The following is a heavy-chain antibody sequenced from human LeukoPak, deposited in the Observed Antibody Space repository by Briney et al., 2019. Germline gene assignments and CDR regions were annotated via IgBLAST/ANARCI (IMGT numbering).Heavy chain of an antibody. D-gene: IGHD3-3*01. J-gene: IGHJ6*03. CDR3: AREDIRFFAPDNYYYMDV. CDR1: GFTFSSYG. CDR2: ISSSSSYI. V-gene: IGHV3-21*01. Sequence: GGSLRLSCAASGFTFSSYGMNWVRQAPGKGLEWVSSISSSSSYIYYADSVKGRFTISRDNAKNSLYLQMNSLRAEDTAVYYCAREDIRFFAPDNYYYMDVWGKGTTVTVSS.